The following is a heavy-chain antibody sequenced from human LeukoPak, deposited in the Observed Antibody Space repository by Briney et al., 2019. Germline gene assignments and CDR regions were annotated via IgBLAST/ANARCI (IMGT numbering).Heavy chain of an antibody. CDR1: GYTFTRSA. CDR2: INTNTGNP. Sequence: ASVKVSCKASGYTFTRSAMNWVRQAPGQGLEWMGWINTNTGNPTYAQGFTGRFVFSLDTSVSTAYLQISSLKAEDTAVYYCARSVTPQYFQHWGQGTLVTVSS. D-gene: IGHD4-17*01. V-gene: IGHV7-4-1*02. J-gene: IGHJ1*01. CDR3: ARSVTPQYFQH.